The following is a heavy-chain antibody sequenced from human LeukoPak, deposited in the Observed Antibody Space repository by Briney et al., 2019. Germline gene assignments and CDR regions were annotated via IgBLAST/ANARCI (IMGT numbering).Heavy chain of an antibody. CDR1: GFTFSSYG. CDR3: AKVGHYSSSWDFDY. Sequence: GGSLRLSCAASGFTFSSYGMHWVRQAPGKGLEWVAFIRYDGSNKYSADSVKGRFTISRDNSKNTLYLQMNSLRAEDTAVYYCAKVGHYSSSWDFDYWGQGTLVTVSS. CDR2: IRYDGSNK. D-gene: IGHD6-13*01. V-gene: IGHV3-30*02. J-gene: IGHJ4*02.